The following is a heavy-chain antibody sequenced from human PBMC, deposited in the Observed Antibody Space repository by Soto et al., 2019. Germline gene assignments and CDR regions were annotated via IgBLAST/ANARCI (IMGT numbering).Heavy chain of an antibody. J-gene: IGHJ6*02. Sequence: EVQLVESGGGLVQPGGSLRLSCVDSGFTFSSYWMSWVRQAPVKGLEWVGNIKQDGSEENYADSVKGRFTISRDNAKNSMYLQMNRLGVEDTAVYYCARIAASGRGWDVWGQGTTVVVS. CDR1: GFTFSSYW. CDR3: ARIAASGRGWDV. V-gene: IGHV3-7*01. CDR2: IKQDGSEE. D-gene: IGHD6-13*01.